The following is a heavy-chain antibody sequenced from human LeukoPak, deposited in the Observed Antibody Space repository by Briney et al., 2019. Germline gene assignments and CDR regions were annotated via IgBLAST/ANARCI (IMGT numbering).Heavy chain of an antibody. CDR2: TYYRSKWYA. Sequence: SQTLSLTCAISVGSVSSNSTAWNWVRQSPSRGLEWLGRTYYRSKWYADYAVSVKARITINPDTSKNQVSLQLNCVTPEDTAMYYCGRDGSSGWSNNWFDPWGQGTLVTVSS. CDR1: VGSVSSNSTA. D-gene: IGHD6-19*01. V-gene: IGHV6-1*01. J-gene: IGHJ5*02. CDR3: GRDGSSGWSNNWFDP.